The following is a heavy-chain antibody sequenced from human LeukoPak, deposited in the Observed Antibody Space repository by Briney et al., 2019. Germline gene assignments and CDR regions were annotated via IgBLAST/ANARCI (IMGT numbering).Heavy chain of an antibody. CDR3: AKDDAWLRFGE. CDR1: GFTFSNHG. V-gene: IGHV3-23*01. J-gene: IGHJ4*02. D-gene: IGHD3-10*01. Sequence: PGGSLRLSCAASGFTFSNHGMNWVRQDPGKGREWVSGISPSGDITYYADSVKGRFTISRDNSKNTLYLEVISLTAEDTAVYYCAKDDAWLRFGEWSQGTLVTVSS. CDR2: ISPSGDIT.